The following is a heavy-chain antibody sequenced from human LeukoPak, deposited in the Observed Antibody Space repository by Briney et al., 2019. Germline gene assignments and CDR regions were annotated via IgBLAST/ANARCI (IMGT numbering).Heavy chain of an antibody. CDR2: LLYTVHT. CDR3: ARRGSGNGGTYAGMDV. Sequence: SGTLSLTCTVAGGSISSSFHYWDWIRQAPGKGLEWMGSLLYTVHTLYTPSLKSRITMSVHTSKNQFSLRLSSVNAADTALYYCARRGSGNGGTYAGMDVWGQGTSVTVSS. D-gene: IGHD2-15*01. J-gene: IGHJ6*02. V-gene: IGHV4-39*01. CDR1: GGSISSSFHY.